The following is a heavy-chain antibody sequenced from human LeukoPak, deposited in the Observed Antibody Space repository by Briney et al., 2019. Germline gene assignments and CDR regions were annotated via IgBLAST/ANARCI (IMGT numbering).Heavy chain of an antibody. V-gene: IGHV1-69*13. D-gene: IGHD6-13*01. CDR2: IIPIFGTA. Sequence: ASVKVSCKASGYTFTSYGITWVRQAPGQGLEWMGGIIPIFGTANYAQKFQGRVTITADESTSTAYMELSSLRSEDTAVYYCAREGIAAAGWFDPWGQGTLVTVSS. J-gene: IGHJ5*02. CDR1: GYTFTSYG. CDR3: AREGIAAAGWFDP.